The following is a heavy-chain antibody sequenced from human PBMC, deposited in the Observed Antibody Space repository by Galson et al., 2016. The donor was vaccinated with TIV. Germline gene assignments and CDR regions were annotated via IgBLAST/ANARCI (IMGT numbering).Heavy chain of an antibody. J-gene: IGHJ4*02. V-gene: IGHV1-69*02. CDR2: IIPVLGMT. D-gene: IGHD3-9*01. CDR1: GGTFISYT. CDR3: ARADSFDISSTEY. Sequence: SVKVSCKASGGTFISYTLSWVRQAPGQGLEWMGRIIPVLGMTNYAQKFQGRVTITADRFTGTAYLELSSLKPSDTAVYYCARADSFDISSTEYWGQGTLVTVSS.